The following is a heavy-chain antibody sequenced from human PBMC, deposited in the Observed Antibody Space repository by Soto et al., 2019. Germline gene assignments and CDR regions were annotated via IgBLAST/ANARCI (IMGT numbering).Heavy chain of an antibody. CDR3: AKELGRTYYYDSRPLDY. V-gene: IGHV3-30*18. J-gene: IGHJ4*02. CDR1: GVTFSSYG. D-gene: IGHD3-22*01. Sequence: SLRIVFAAPGVTFSSYGLHWVRPAPGKGLEGVAVISYDGSNKYYADSVKGRSTISRDNSKNTLYLQMNSLRAEDTAVYYCAKELGRTYYYDSRPLDYWGQGTLVTVSS. CDR2: ISYDGSNK.